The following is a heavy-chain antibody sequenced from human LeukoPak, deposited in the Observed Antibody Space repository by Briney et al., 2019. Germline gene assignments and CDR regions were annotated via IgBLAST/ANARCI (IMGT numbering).Heavy chain of an antibody. CDR1: GGSISSGGYY. CDR2: IYHSGST. J-gene: IGHJ3*02. Sequence: PSQTLSLTCTVSGGSISSGGYYWSWIRQPPGKGLEWIGYIYHSGSTYYNPSLKSRVTISVDTSKNQFSLKLSSVTAADTAVYYCARDWSRGITMIEALPHAFDIWGQGTMVTVSS. CDR3: ARDWSRGITMIEALPHAFDI. V-gene: IGHV4-30-2*01. D-gene: IGHD3-22*01.